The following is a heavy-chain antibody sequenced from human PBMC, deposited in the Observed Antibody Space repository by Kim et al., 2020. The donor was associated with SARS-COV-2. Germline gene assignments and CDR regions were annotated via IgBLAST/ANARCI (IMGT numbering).Heavy chain of an antibody. CDR2: IYYSGST. V-gene: IGHV4-59*01. CDR3: ARRLLWFGESHLGSSFDY. Sequence: SETLSLTCTVSGGSISSYYWSWIRQPPGKGLEWIGYIYYSGSTNYNPSLKSRVTISVDTSKNQFSLKLSSVTAADTAVYYCARRLLWFGESHLGSSFDYWGQGTLVTVSS. CDR1: GGSISSYY. D-gene: IGHD3-10*01. J-gene: IGHJ4*02.